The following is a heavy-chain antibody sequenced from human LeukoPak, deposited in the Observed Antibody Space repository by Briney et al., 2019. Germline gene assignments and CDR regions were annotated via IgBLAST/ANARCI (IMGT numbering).Heavy chain of an antibody. Sequence: ASVKVSCKASGYTFTGYYMHWVRQAPGQWLEWMGWINPNSGGTNYAQKFQGWVTMTRDTSASTAYMELSSLRSEDTAVYYCARVVGETPYYYYMDVWGKGTTVTVSS. CDR2: INPNSGGT. CDR1: GYTFTGYY. V-gene: IGHV1-2*04. J-gene: IGHJ6*03. CDR3: ARVVGETPYYYYMDV. D-gene: IGHD1-26*01.